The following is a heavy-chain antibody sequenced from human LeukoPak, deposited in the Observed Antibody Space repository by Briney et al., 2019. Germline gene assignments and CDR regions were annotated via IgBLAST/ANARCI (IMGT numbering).Heavy chain of an antibody. CDR1: GYLFDNYA. V-gene: IGHV3-43*02. CDR2: MSGDGGST. D-gene: IGHD6-19*01. Sequence: PGRSLRLPCAVPGYLFDNYALHWARQAPGKGLEWVSLMSGDGGSTFYADSVRGRFTISRDNTRKSLSLQMSSLRSEDTALYYCARESETSGWYDYWGQGTLVTVSS. CDR3: ARESETSGWYDY. J-gene: IGHJ4*02.